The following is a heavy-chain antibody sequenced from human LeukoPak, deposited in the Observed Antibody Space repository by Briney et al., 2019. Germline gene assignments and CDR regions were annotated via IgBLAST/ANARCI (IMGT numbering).Heavy chain of an antibody. CDR2: IKQDGSEK. CDR3: ARGHHHQWFLYYFDY. Sequence: GGSLRLSCAASGFTFSSYWMSWVRQAPGKGLEWVANIKQDGSEKYYVDSVKGRFTISRDNAKNSLYLQMNSLRAEDTAVYYCARGHHHQWFLYYFDYWGQGTLVTVSS. CDR1: GFTFSSYW. J-gene: IGHJ4*02. V-gene: IGHV3-7*01. D-gene: IGHD3-22*01.